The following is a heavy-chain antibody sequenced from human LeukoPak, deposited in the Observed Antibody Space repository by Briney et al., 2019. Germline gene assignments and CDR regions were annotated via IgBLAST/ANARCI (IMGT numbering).Heavy chain of an antibody. V-gene: IGHV4-39*07. D-gene: IGHD3-3*01. CDR2: VQYSGFG. CDR3: VRGVSNDWYFDL. J-gene: IGHJ2*01. Sequence: SETLSLTCTVSHGSIATHSYFWGWVRQPPGTGLEFVASVQYSGFGYKSPSLRSRVAVSTDTSKNQFSLRLESVTAADTAVYFCVRGVSNDWYFDLWGSGTLVSISS. CDR1: HGSIATHSYF.